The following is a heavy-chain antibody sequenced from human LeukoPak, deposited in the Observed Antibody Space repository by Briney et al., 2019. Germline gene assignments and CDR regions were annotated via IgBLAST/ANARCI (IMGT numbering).Heavy chain of an antibody. CDR2: INPNSGGT. CDR3: ARAVAGHNRDFDY. V-gene: IGHV1-2*02. CDR1: GYTFNTYG. Sequence: GASVKVSCKASGYTFNTYGITWVRQAPGQGLEWMGWINPNSGGTNYAQKFQGRVTMTRDTSISTAYMELSRLRSDDTAVYYCARAVAGHNRDFDYWGQGTLVTVSS. D-gene: IGHD6-19*01. J-gene: IGHJ4*02.